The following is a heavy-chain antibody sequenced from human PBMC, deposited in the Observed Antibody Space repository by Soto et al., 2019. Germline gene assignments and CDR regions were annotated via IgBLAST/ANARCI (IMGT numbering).Heavy chain of an antibody. Sequence: ESGGGLVQPGGFLRLSCAASGFTVSNNYMRWVRQAPGKGLEWVSLIYSGGATYYADSVKGRFTISRDNSKNTLYLQMNSLRAEDTAVYYCARDGTYNWVGGQGILVTVSS. CDR1: GFTVSNNY. D-gene: IGHD1-1*01. V-gene: IGHV3-66*01. J-gene: IGHJ4*02. CDR3: ARDGTYNWV. CDR2: IYSGGAT.